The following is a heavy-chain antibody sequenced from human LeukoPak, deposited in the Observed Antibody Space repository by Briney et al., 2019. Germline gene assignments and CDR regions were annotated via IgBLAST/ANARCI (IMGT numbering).Heavy chain of an antibody. V-gene: IGHV1-69*13. Sequence: SVKVSCKASGGTFSNYAITWVRQAPGQGIEWMGGLIPIFGTPNYAQKFQGRVTITADESTSTAYMELSSLRSEDTAVYYCARARTYYDILTGYVPGRDAFDIWGQGTMVTVSS. CDR2: LIPIFGTP. D-gene: IGHD3-9*01. CDR3: ARARTYYDILTGYVPGRDAFDI. CDR1: GGTFSNYA. J-gene: IGHJ3*02.